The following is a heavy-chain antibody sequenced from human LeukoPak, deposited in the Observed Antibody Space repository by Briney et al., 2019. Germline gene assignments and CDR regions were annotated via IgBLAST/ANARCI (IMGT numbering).Heavy chain of an antibody. CDR2: ISYDGSNK. Sequence: PGGSLRLSCVASGYTFSNSGLHWVRQTPGKGLEWVAVISYDGSNKYYADSVKGRFTISRDNSKNTLYLQMNSLRAEDTAVYYCAKGPVAYYYYGMDVWGQGTTVTVSS. J-gene: IGHJ6*02. CDR1: GYTFSNSG. CDR3: AKGPVAYYYYGMDV. V-gene: IGHV3-30*18.